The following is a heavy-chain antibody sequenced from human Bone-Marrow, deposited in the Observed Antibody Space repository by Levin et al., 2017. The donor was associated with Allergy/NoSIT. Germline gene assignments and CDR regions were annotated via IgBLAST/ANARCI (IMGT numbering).Heavy chain of an antibody. CDR1: GYTFTSYD. D-gene: IGHD3-22*01. CDR2: MNANSGNS. V-gene: IGHV1-8*01. CDR3: VSGQHYDSATFDY. Sequence: PGESLKISCRASGYTFTSYDINWVRQASGQGLEWMGWMNANSGNSDFPQRFQGRLTMTRNTSITTAYMELRNLRSEDTAVYYCVSGQHYDSATFDYWGQGTPVTVSS. J-gene: IGHJ4*02.